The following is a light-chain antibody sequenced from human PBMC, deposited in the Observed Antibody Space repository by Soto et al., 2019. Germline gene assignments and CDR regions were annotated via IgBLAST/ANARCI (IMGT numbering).Light chain of an antibody. CDR2: GAS. CDR3: QQYGDSPLT. Sequence: EIVLTQSPGTLSLSPGERGTLSCRASQSIVGNNLAWYQQKPGQAPRLLIYGASSRATGIPDRFSGSGTGTDFTLTISRLEPEDFAVYYCQQYGDSPLTSGPGTKVDIK. V-gene: IGKV3-20*01. CDR1: QSIVGNN. J-gene: IGKJ3*01.